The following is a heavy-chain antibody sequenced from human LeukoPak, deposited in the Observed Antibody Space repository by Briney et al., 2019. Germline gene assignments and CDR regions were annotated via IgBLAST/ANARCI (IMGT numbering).Heavy chain of an antibody. CDR2: IYYSGST. CDR3: ARTWADRYFDWLFYFDY. CDR1: GGSVSSGSYY. J-gene: IGHJ4*02. Sequence: SGTLSLTCTVSGGSVSSGSYYWSWIRQPPGKGLEWIGYIYYSGSTNYNPSLKSRVTISVDTSKNQFSLKLSSVTAADTAVYYCARTWADRYFDWLFYFDYWGQGTLVTVSS. D-gene: IGHD3-9*01. V-gene: IGHV4-61*01.